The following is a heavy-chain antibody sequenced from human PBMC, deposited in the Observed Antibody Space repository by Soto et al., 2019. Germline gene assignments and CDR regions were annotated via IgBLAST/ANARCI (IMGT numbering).Heavy chain of an antibody. CDR1: EFTFSSYE. V-gene: IGHV3-48*03. J-gene: IGHJ4*02. CDR3: ARDPGDYLDY. Sequence: GGSLRLSCAASEFTFSSYEMNWVRQAPGKGLEWVSCISSSGSTIYYADSVKGRFTISRDSAKNSLYLQMNSLRDEDSAVYYCARDPGDYLDYWGQGTLVTVSS. D-gene: IGHD4-17*01. CDR2: ISSSGSTI.